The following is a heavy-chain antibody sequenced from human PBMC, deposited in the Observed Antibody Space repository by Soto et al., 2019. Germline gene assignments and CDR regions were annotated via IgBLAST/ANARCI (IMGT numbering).Heavy chain of an antibody. V-gene: IGHV3-48*01. J-gene: IGHJ6*03. CDR1: GFTFSSYA. Sequence: GGSLRLSCAASGFTFSSYAMSWVRQAPGKGLEWVSYISSSSSTIYYADSVKGRFTISRDNAKNSLYLQMNSLRAEDTAVYYCARAGRIAAAGKNYYYYYMDVWGKGTTVTVSS. CDR2: ISSSSSTI. D-gene: IGHD6-13*01. CDR3: ARAGRIAAAGKNYYYYYMDV.